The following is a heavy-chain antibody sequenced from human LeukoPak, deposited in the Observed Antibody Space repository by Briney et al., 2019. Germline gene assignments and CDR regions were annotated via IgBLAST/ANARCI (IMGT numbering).Heavy chain of an antibody. CDR2: IYHSGST. V-gene: IGHV4-38-2*02. Sequence: SETLSLTCTVSGYSISSGCYWGWIRQPPGKGLEWIGSIYHSGSTYYNPSLKSRVTISVDTSKNQFSLKLSSVTAADTAVYYCARDMPIYYYDSSGYTSGLKYNHEYWGQGTLVTVSS. CDR1: GYSISSGCY. J-gene: IGHJ4*02. CDR3: ARDMPIYYYDSSGYTSGLKYNHEY. D-gene: IGHD3-22*01.